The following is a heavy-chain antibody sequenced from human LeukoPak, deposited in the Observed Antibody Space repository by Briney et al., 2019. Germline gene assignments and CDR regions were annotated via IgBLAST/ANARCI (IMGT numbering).Heavy chain of an antibody. CDR1: GGSISSYY. D-gene: IGHD3-10*01. CDR3: ARGVTMVQGYYYYMDV. J-gene: IGHJ6*03. V-gene: IGHV4-59*01. Sequence: SETLSLTCTVSGGSISSYYWSWIRQPPGKGLEWIGYISDTGNTNYNPSLKSRVTMSVDTSKDQFSLKLSSVTAADTAVYSCARGVTMVQGYYYYMDVWGKGTTVTVSS. CDR2: ISDTGNT.